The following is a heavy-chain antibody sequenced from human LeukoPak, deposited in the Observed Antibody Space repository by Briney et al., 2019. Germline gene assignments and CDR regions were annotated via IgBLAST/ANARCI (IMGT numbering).Heavy chain of an antibody. V-gene: IGHV5-51*01. D-gene: IGHD1-20*01. J-gene: IGHJ4*02. CDR2: IYPGDSET. Sequence: GESLKISCKASGYSFISYWIGWVRQMPGKGLEWRGIIYPGDSETRYSPSFQGQISISVDKSISTAYLQWSSLKASDTAMYYCARALPGINNWNEFDYWGQGTLVTVSS. CDR3: ARALPGINNWNEFDY. CDR1: GYSFISYW.